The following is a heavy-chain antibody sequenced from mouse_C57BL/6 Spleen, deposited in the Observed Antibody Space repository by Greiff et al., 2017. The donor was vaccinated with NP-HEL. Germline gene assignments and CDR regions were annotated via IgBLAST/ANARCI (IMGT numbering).Heavy chain of an antibody. V-gene: IGHV1-54*01. CDR2: INPGSGGT. Sequence: VQLQQSGAELVRPGTSVKVSCKASGYAFTNYLIEWVKQRPGQGLEWIGVINPGSGGTNYNEKFKGKATLTADKSSSTAYMQLSSLTSEDSAVYFCARSDGYYVYFDVWGTGTTVTVSS. D-gene: IGHD2-3*01. J-gene: IGHJ1*03. CDR1: GYAFTNYL. CDR3: ARSDGYYVYFDV.